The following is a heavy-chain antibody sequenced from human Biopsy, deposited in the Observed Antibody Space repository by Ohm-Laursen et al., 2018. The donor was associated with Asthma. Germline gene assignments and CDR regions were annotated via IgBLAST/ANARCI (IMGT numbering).Heavy chain of an antibody. D-gene: IGHD3-9*01. J-gene: IGHJ3*01. CDR1: GYTFISSA. CDR2: VNTGNGDT. V-gene: IGHV1-3*04. CDR3: ARTYYDFLTGQVKDVCGV. Sequence: SVKVSCKASGYTFISSAIHWARQAPGQRLEWMGWVNTGNGDTKYSQKFQDRVTITRDTSTSTVYMELRSLRSEDTATYYCARTYYDFLTGQVKDVCGVWGRGTMVTVSS.